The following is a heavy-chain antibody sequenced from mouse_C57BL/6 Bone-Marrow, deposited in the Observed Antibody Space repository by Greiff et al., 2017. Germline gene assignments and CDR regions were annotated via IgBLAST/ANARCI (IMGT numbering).Heavy chain of an antibody. CDR1: GFTFSSYA. CDR3: TREGRCVYLGAMYL. CDR2: ISSGGDCI. Sequence: EVKLVESGEGLVKPGGSLKLSCAASGFTFSSYAMSWVRQTPEKRLEWVAYISSGGDCIYYADTVKGRFTISRDTARNTLYLQMSSLKSEDTAMYYCTREGRCVYLGAMYLRGQGTSVPGS. J-gene: IGHJ4*01. D-gene: IGHD4-1*01. V-gene: IGHV5-9-1*02.